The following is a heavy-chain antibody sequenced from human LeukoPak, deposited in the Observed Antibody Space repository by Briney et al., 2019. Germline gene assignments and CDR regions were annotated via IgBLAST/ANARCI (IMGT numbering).Heavy chain of an antibody. CDR1: GFTFSSYD. CDR2: ISGSGGST. Sequence: GGSLRLSCVVSGFTFSSYDMHWVRQAPGKGLGWVSAISGSGGSTYYADSVKGRFTISRDNSKNTLYLQMNSLRVEDTAVYYCAKNPQYYYDSSGFFEYWGQGTLVTVSS. J-gene: IGHJ4*02. V-gene: IGHV3-23*01. CDR3: AKNPQYYYDSSGFFEY. D-gene: IGHD3-22*01.